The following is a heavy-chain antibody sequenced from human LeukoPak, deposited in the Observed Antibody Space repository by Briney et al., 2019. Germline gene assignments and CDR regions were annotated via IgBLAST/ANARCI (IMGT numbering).Heavy chain of an antibody. V-gene: IGHV5-51*01. J-gene: IGHJ4*02. Sequence: GESLKISCKGSGYSFTSYWIGWVRQMPGKGLEWMGIIYPGDSDTRYSPSFQGQVTISADKSISTAYLQWSSLKASDTAMYYCARLGAYCSSTSCHYFGYWGQGTLVTVSS. CDR2: IYPGDSDT. D-gene: IGHD2-2*01. CDR3: ARLGAYCSSTSCHYFGY. CDR1: GYSFTSYW.